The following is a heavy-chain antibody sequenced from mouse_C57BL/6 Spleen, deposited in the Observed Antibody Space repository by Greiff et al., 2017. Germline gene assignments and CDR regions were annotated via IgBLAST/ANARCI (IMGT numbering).Heavy chain of an antibody. J-gene: IGHJ4*01. Sequence: VQLQQPGAELVMPGASVKLSCKASGYTFTSYWMHWVKQRPGQGLEWIGELDPSDSYTNYNQKFKGKSTLTVDKSSSTAYMQLSSLTSEDSAVYYCARSGSSGYDAMDYWGQGTSVTVSS. CDR2: LDPSDSYT. V-gene: IGHV1-69*01. CDR3: ARSGSSGYDAMDY. CDR1: GYTFTSYW. D-gene: IGHD3-2*02.